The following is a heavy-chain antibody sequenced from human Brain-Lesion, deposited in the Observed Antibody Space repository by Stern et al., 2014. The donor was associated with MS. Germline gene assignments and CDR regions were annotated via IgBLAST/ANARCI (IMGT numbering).Heavy chain of an antibody. D-gene: IGHD3-10*01. V-gene: IGHV3-30-3*01. Sequence: VQLVESGGGVVQPGRSLSLSCVASGFTFSTYAMHWVRQAPGKGLEWVAFVSDDGTKRNSTDSAKARFTIYRDNSKNTLYLHMNSLRDEDTAVYFCARGGRGVGLEYWGQGALVTVSS. CDR1: GFTFSTYA. CDR3: ARGGRGVGLEY. J-gene: IGHJ4*02. CDR2: VSDDGTKR.